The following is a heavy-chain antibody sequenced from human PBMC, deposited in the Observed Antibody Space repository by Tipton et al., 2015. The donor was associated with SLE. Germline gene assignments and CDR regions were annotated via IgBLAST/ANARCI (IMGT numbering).Heavy chain of an antibody. CDR3: AKDSLYGDYVFDY. CDR2: ITGDGSTI. D-gene: IGHD4-17*01. V-gene: IGHV3-43*02. Sequence: SLRLSCAASGFIFDDYAMHWVRQAPGKGLEWGSLITGDGSTIYYADSVKGRFTISRDNSKNSLYLQMNSLRSEDTALYYCAKDSLYGDYVFDYWGQGTLVTVSS. CDR1: GFIFDDYA. J-gene: IGHJ4*02.